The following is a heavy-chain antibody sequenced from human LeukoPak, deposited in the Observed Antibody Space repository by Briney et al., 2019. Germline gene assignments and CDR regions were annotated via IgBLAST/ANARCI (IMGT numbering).Heavy chain of an antibody. J-gene: IGHJ5*02. V-gene: IGHV4-39*07. CDR1: GASISGSGYY. D-gene: IGHD6-6*01. CDR2: INHSGSSGST. Sequence: SETLSLTCAVSGASISGSGYYLGWIRQPPGKGLEWIGEINHSGSSGSTNHNPSLKSRVTISVDTSKNQFSLKLSSVTAADTAVYYCARGAIAARPERWFDPWGQGTLVTVSS. CDR3: ARGAIAARPERWFDP.